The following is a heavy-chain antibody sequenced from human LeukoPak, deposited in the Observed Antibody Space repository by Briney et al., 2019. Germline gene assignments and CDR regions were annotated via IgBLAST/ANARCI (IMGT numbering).Heavy chain of an antibody. D-gene: IGHD4-17*01. CDR1: GFSLSTSGVG. CDR2: IYWNDNK. CDR3: AHYGDYRFLYYFDY. Sequence: SGPTPVNPTQTLTLTCTFSGFSLSTSGVGVGWIRQPPGKALEWLALIYWNDNKLYSPSLKSRLTITKDTSNNQVVLTMTNMDPVDTATYYCAHYGDYRFLYYFDYWGQGTLVTVSP. J-gene: IGHJ4*02. V-gene: IGHV2-5*01.